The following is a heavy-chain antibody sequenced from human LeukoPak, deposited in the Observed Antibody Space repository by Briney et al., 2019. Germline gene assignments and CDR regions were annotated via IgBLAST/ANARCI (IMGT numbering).Heavy chain of an antibody. CDR1: GFTFSNYW. CDR2: INSDGSST. J-gene: IGHJ6*02. CDR3: ARDYGRSRDYGMDV. D-gene: IGHD3-10*01. V-gene: IGHV3-74*03. Sequence: QPGGSLRLSCAASGFTFSNYWMHWVRHAPGKGLVWVSRINSDGSSTTYADSVKGRFTISRDNAKNTLYLRMNSLRAEDTAVYYCARDYGRSRDYGMDVWGQGTTVTVSS.